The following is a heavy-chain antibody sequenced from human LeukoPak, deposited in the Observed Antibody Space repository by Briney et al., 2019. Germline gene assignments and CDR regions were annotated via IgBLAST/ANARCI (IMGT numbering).Heavy chain of an antibody. CDR3: ARVDMITFDY. J-gene: IGHJ4*02. V-gene: IGHV1-2*02. CDR2: IHPNSGGT. Sequence: ASVKVSCKASGYTFTGYYMHWVRQAPGQGLEWMGWIHPNSGGTNYAQKFQGRVTMTRDTSISTVYMELSRLTSDDTALYFCARVDMITFDYWGQGTLVTVSS. D-gene: IGHD3-16*01. CDR1: GYTFTGYY.